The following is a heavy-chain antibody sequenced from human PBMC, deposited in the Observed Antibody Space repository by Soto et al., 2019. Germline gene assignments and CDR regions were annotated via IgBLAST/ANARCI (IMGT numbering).Heavy chain of an antibody. Sequence: ASVKVSCKASGYTFTGYYMHWVRQAPGQGLEWMGWINPNSGNTNYAQKLQGRATMTTDTSTSTAYMELRSLRSDDTAVYYCARGLGASYAFDIWGQGTMVTVSS. CDR2: INPNSGNT. J-gene: IGHJ3*02. CDR1: GYTFTGYY. V-gene: IGHV1-18*04. D-gene: IGHD1-26*01. CDR3: ARGLGASYAFDI.